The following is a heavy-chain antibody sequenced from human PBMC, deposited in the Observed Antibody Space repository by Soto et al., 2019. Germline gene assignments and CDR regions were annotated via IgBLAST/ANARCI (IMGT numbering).Heavy chain of an antibody. CDR2: IYHSGSS. J-gene: IGHJ4*02. CDR3: ASVKDSCTPTRCRPHLES. CDR1: GGSVNSLDW. Sequence: TSETPALTCTVSGGSVNSLDWWSWVRQPPGMGLEWIGEIYHSGSSRYSPSLESRVTLSVDRSRNQFSLKLSSVTAADTAVYYCASVKDSCTPTRCRPHLESWGQG. V-gene: IGHV4-4*02. D-gene: IGHD2-8*01.